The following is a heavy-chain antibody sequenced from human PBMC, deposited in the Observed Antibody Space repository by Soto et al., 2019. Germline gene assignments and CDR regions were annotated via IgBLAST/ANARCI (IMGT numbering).Heavy chain of an antibody. J-gene: IGHJ3*02. D-gene: IGHD3-22*01. CDR2: IYYSGST. CDR1: CGSISSSSYY. Sequence: SWTLSLACTFSCGSISSSSYYWGWIRQPPGKGLEWIGSIYYSGSTYYNPSLKSRVTISVDTSKNQFSLKLSSVTAADTAVYYCARRITMIVYFDAFDIWGQGTMVTVSS. CDR3: ARRITMIVYFDAFDI. V-gene: IGHV4-39*01.